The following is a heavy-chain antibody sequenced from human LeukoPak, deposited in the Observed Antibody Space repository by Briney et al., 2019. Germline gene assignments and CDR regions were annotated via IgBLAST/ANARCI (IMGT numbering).Heavy chain of an antibody. CDR2: MNPNSGNT. D-gene: IGHD3-10*01. V-gene: IGHV1-8*01. J-gene: IGHJ5*02. CDR1: GYTFTSYD. CDR3: ARSNRIYYYGSGSANWFDP. Sequence: GASVKVSCKASGYTFTSYDINWVRQATGQGLEWMGWMNPNSGNTGYAQKFQGRVTMTRNTSISTAYMELSSLRSEDTAVYYCARSNRIYYYGSGSANWFDPWGQGTLVTVSS.